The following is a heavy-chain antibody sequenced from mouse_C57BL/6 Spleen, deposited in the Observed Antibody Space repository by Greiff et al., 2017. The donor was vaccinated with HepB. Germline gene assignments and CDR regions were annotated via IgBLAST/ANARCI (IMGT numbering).Heavy chain of an antibody. CDR1: GYSITSDY. CDR3: ARSYDGYPSWFAY. V-gene: IGHV3-8*01. J-gene: IGHJ3*01. CDR2: ISYSGST. Sequence: EVKLMESGPGLAKPSQTLSLTCSVTGYSITSDYWNWIRKFPGNKLEYMGYISYSGSTYYNPSLKSRISITRDTSKNQYYLQLNSVTTEDTATYYCARSYDGYPSWFAYWGQGTLVTVSA. D-gene: IGHD2-3*01.